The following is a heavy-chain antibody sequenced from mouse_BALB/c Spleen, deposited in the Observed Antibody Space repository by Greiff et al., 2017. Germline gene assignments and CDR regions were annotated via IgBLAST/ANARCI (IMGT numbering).Heavy chain of an antibody. CDR2: IYPGDGDT. CDR1: GYAFSSSW. Sequence: VKVVESGPELVKPGASVKISCKASGYAFSSSWMNWVKQRPGQGLEWIGRIYPGDGDTNYNGKFKGKATLTADKSSSTAYMQLSSLTSVDSAVYFCARWPYYDYTFAYWGQGTLVTVSA. D-gene: IGHD2-4*01. CDR3: ARWPYYDYTFAY. J-gene: IGHJ3*01. V-gene: IGHV1-82*01.